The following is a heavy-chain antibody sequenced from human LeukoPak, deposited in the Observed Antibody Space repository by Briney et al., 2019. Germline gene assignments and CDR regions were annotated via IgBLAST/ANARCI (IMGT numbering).Heavy chain of an antibody. CDR1: GFTFSSYW. CDR2: INTDGTST. D-gene: IGHD4-17*01. V-gene: IGHV3-74*01. CDR3: ASPGTTVTTRKAFDI. Sequence: GGSLRLSCAASGFTFSSYWMHWVRQAPGKGLVWVSRINTDGTSTNYADSVKGRFTISRDNAKNTLFLQMNSLRAEDTAVYYCASPGTTVTTRKAFDIWGQGTMVTVSS. J-gene: IGHJ3*02.